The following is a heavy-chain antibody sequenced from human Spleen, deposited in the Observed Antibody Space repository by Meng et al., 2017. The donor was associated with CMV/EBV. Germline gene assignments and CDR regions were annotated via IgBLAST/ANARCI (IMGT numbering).Heavy chain of an antibody. D-gene: IGHD2-2*01. Sequence: SVKVSCKASGGTFSSYAFTWVRQAPGQGLEWMGGIIPMFGTGSNAQRFQGRVTITTDELTSTVYMELSSLRSEDTAVYYCAKSVVPAAIYVPYDMDVWGQGTTVTVSS. CDR1: GGTFSSYA. J-gene: IGHJ6*02. CDR3: AKSVVPAAIYVPYDMDV. V-gene: IGHV1-69*05. CDR2: IIPMFGTG.